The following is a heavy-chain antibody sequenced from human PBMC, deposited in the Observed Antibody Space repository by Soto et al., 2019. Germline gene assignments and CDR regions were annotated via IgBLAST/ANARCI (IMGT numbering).Heavy chain of an antibody. CDR3: TSIRYFDWYETN. V-gene: IGHV3-73*02. J-gene: IGHJ4*02. D-gene: IGHD3-9*01. CDR1: GFTFSGSA. CDR2: VRSKANNYAT. Sequence: EVQLVESGGGLVQPGGSLKLSCAASGFTFSGSAMHWVRQASGKGLEWVGRVRSKANNYATSYAASVKGRFTISRDDSKNTAYLQMNSLKTEDTAVYYCTSIRYFDWYETNGGQGTLGTVSS.